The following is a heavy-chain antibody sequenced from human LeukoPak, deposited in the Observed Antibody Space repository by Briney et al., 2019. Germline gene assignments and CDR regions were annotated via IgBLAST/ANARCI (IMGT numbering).Heavy chain of an antibody. D-gene: IGHD6-13*01. Sequence: SETLSLTCTVSGGSISSYYWSWIRQPPGKGLECIGYIYYSGSTNYNPSLKSRVTISVDTSKNQFSLKLSSVTAADTAVYYCARGVKAVAAADSNWFDPWGQGTLVTVSS. CDR2: IYYSGST. CDR1: GGSISSYY. V-gene: IGHV4-59*01. CDR3: ARGVKAVAAADSNWFDP. J-gene: IGHJ5*02.